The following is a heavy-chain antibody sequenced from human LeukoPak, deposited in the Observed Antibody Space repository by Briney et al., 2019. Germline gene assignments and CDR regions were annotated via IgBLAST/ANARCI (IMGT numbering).Heavy chain of an antibody. V-gene: IGHV4-39*01. Sequence: SETLSLTCTVSGGSISSSSRYWGWIRQPPGKGLEWIGSIYYSGATYYNPSLKSRVTISVDTSKNQFSLKLSSVTAADTAVYHCARHSSVTTFVFDYWGQGTPVTVSS. D-gene: IGHD4-17*01. J-gene: IGHJ4*02. CDR1: GGSISSSSRY. CDR2: IYYSGAT. CDR3: ARHSSVTTFVFDY.